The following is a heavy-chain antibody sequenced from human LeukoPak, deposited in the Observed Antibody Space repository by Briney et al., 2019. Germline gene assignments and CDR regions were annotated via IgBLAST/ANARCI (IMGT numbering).Heavy chain of an antibody. Sequence: QAGGSLRLSCAASGFTFSCYGMHWVRQAPGKGLEWVAVISYDGSNEYYADSVKGRFTISRDNSKNTLYLQMNTLRAEDTAVYYCAKDCSGGSCYSFDYWGQGTLVTVSS. J-gene: IGHJ4*02. D-gene: IGHD2-15*01. CDR1: GFTFSCYG. CDR2: ISYDGSNE. CDR3: AKDCSGGSCYSFDY. V-gene: IGHV3-30*18.